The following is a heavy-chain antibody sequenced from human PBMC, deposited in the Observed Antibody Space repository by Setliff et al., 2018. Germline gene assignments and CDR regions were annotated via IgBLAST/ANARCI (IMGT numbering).Heavy chain of an antibody. V-gene: IGHV5-51*01. CDR1: GYTFTNYW. CDR3: ARVVPLTADAFDI. Sequence: PGESLKLSCKCSGYTFTNYWIAWVRQMPGKGLEYMGIIYPADSDNTYTPSFQRQVTIPADKSIKTAYLQWSSLKASDTAIYYCARVVPLTADAFDIWGQGSMVTVSS. D-gene: IGHD2-15*01. J-gene: IGHJ3*02. CDR2: IYPADSDN.